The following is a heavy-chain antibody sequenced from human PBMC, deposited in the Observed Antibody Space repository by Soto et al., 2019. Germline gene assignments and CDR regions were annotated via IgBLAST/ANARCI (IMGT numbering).Heavy chain of an antibody. Sequence: QVHLQQWGAGLLEPSETLSLTCAVYGGSFSDFYWNWIRQPPGKGLEWIGEINHSGSTNYNPSLKSRVTISVDTSKNQFSLRLSSVTAADTAVYYCARVGTPRPFDSWGQGTLVTVSS. D-gene: IGHD6-25*01. CDR2: INHSGST. CDR1: GGSFSDFY. CDR3: ARVGTPRPFDS. V-gene: IGHV4-34*01. J-gene: IGHJ4*02.